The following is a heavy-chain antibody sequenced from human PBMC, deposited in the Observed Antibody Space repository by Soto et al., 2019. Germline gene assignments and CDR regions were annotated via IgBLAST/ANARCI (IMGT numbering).Heavy chain of an antibody. CDR1: GFSLSTSGVG. V-gene: IGHV2-5*02. Sequence: SGPTLVKPTQTLTLTCTFSGFSLSTSGVGVGWIRQPPGKALEWLALIYWDDDKRYSPSLKSRLTITKDTSKNQVVLTMTNMDPVDTATYYCAHSLGRSVAGPLTKFDYWGQGTLVTVSS. CDR3: AHSLGRSVAGPLTKFDY. J-gene: IGHJ4*02. D-gene: IGHD6-19*01. CDR2: IYWDDDK.